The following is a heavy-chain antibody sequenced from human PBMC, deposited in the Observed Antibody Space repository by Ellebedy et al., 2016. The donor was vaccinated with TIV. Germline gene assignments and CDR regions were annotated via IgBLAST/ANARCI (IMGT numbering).Heavy chain of an antibody. CDR1: GFTFSSYE. CDR3: ARLGYSYGDYYFDY. V-gene: IGHV3-48*03. J-gene: IGHJ4*02. Sequence: GGSLRLSCAASGFTFSSYEMNWVRQAPGKGLERVSYISSSGGTIYYADSVKGRFTISRDNAKNSLYLQMNSLRAEDTAVYYCARLGYSYGDYYFDYWGQGTLVTVSS. D-gene: IGHD5-18*01. CDR2: ISSSGGTI.